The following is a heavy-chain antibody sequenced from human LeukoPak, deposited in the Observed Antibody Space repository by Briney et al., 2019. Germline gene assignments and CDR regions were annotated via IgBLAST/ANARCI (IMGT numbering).Heavy chain of an antibody. Sequence: SETLSLTCTVSGGSISSSSYYWGWIRQPPGKGLEWIGGIYYSGSTYYNASLKSRVTISVDTSKNQFSLKLTSVTAADTAVYYCARDGGSSGWYASYYYYYYMDVWGKGTTVAVSS. V-gene: IGHV4-39*02. CDR1: GGSISSSSYY. CDR2: IYYSGST. CDR3: ARDGGSSGWYASYYYYYYMDV. J-gene: IGHJ6*03. D-gene: IGHD6-19*01.